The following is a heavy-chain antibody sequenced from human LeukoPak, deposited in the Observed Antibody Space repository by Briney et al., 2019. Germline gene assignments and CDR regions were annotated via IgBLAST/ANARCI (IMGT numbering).Heavy chain of an antibody. CDR1: GGSISSSDYY. D-gene: IGHD1-26*01. Sequence: SETLSLTCTVSGGSISSSDYYWGWIRRPPGKGLEWIGSIYYSGSTYYNPSLKSRVTISVDTSKNQFSLKLSSVTAADTAVYYCARGPGWELHYWGQGTLVTVSS. CDR2: IYYSGST. J-gene: IGHJ4*02. CDR3: ARGPGWELHY. V-gene: IGHV4-39*01.